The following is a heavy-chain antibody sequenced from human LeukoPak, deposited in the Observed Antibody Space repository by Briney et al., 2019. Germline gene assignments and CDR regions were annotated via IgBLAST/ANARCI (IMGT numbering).Heavy chain of an antibody. J-gene: IGHJ5*02. CDR1: GFTFSTST. D-gene: IGHD5-18*01. Sequence: SVMVSCKASGFTFSTSTIQWVRQARGQRLEWIGWIGVGSGSTAYAQGFQDRVTITRDMSTTTAYLELSSLRSEDTAVYYCAAERYSDNRCWFDPWGQGTLVTVSS. V-gene: IGHV1-58*02. CDR2: IGVGSGST. CDR3: AAERYSDNRCWFDP.